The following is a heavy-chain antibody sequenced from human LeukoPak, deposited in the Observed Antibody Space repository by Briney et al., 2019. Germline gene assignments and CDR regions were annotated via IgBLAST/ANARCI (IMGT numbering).Heavy chain of an antibody. Sequence: GGSLRLSCAASGFTFSSYEMNWVRQAPGKGLEWVSYISSTGGTTHYADSVKGRFTISRDNAKNSLYLQMNSLKTEDTAVYYCARGRVTTLYYFDYWGQGTLVTVSS. V-gene: IGHV3-48*03. CDR2: ISSTGGTT. CDR1: GFTFSSYE. J-gene: IGHJ4*02. D-gene: IGHD4-17*01. CDR3: ARGRVTTLYYFDY.